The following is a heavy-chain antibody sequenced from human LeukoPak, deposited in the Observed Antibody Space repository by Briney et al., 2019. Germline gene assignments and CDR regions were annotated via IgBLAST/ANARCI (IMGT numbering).Heavy chain of an antibody. CDR3: AKGRDGNPAEYFQH. CDR1: GFTFSSYG. J-gene: IGHJ1*01. CDR2: IRYDGSNK. V-gene: IGHV3-30*02. D-gene: IGHD4-23*01. Sequence: GGSLRLSCAASGFTFSSYGMHWVRQAPGKGLEWVAFIRYDGSNKYYADSVKGRFTISRDNSKNTLYLQMNSLRAEDTAVYYCAKGRDGNPAEYFQHWGQGTLVTVSS.